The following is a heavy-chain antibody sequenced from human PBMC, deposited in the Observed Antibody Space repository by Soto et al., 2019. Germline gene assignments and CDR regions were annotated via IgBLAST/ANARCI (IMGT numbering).Heavy chain of an antibody. CDR3: ARGSNGMVTAIHSDY. Sequence: ASVKGSCQAFGYTLPSYDIKWGRQATGQGLEWMGWMNPNSGNTGYEQKFQGRVNMTRKTSISTAYMELSSLRSEDTAVYYCARGSNGMVTAIHSDYWGQGTLVTVSS. CDR2: MNPNSGNT. CDR1: GYTLPSYD. J-gene: IGHJ4*02. D-gene: IGHD2-21*02. V-gene: IGHV1-8*01.